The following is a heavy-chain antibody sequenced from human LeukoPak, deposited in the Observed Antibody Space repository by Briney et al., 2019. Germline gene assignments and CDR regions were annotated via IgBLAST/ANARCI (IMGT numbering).Heavy chain of an antibody. CDR1: GGSFSGYY. J-gene: IGHJ4*02. Sequence: NPSETLSLTCAVYGGSFSGYYWSWIRQPPGKGLEWIGEINHSGSTDYNPSLKSRVTISVDTSKNQFSLKLSSVTAADTAVYYCARVGSTAFDYWGQGTLVTVSS. D-gene: IGHD3-10*01. CDR3: ARVGSTAFDY. V-gene: IGHV4-34*01. CDR2: INHSGST.